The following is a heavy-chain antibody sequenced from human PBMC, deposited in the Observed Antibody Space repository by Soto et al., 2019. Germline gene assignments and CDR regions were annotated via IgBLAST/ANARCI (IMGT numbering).Heavy chain of an antibody. V-gene: IGHV3-7*03. CDR2: IKHDGSET. D-gene: IGHD5-18*01. CDR1: GFSFRNYW. Sequence: EVQLVESGGGLVQPGGSLRLSCAASGFSFRNYWMRWVRQAPGKGLEWVLSIKHDGSETYSVDSVKGRFTSSRDNAENSVYLQMHSLGAEDTAVYFCAKGYSYYFDSWGQGTLVTVSS. CDR3: AKGYSYYFDS. J-gene: IGHJ4*02.